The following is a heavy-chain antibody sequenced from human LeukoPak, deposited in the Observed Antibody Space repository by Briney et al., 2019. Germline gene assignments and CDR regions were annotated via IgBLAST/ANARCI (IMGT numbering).Heavy chain of an antibody. CDR3: ASDALGYCSSTSCYFDD. CDR2: IYYSGST. D-gene: IGHD2-2*01. Sequence: SETLSLTCTVSGGSISRSSFYWGCIRQPPGKGLEWIGSIYYSGSTYYNPSLKSRVTISVDTSKHQFSLKLSSVPAVDTAVYYCASDALGYCSSTSCYFDDWGQGTLVTVSS. CDR1: GGSISRSSFY. V-gene: IGHV4-39*07. J-gene: IGHJ4*02.